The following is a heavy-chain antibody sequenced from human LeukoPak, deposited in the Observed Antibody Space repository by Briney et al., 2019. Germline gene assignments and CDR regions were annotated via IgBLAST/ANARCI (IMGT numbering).Heavy chain of an antibody. Sequence: PGGPLRLSCVASGFIFSDYWMNWVRQVPGKGLEWVANINEDGSEQDYVDSVRGRFTISRDNAKNSLYLQMNSLRAEDTAVYYCASRESSMTRSHWGQGTLVTVSS. J-gene: IGHJ4*02. CDR2: INEDGSEQ. V-gene: IGHV3-7*01. CDR1: GFIFSDYW. D-gene: IGHD2/OR15-2a*01. CDR3: ASRESSMTRSH.